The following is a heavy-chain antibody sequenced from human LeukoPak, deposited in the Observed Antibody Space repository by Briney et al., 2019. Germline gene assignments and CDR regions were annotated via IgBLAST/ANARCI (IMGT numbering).Heavy chain of an antibody. Sequence: GGSVRLSCVACGLSFASYDIHWLGQAPGKELDWVRFIESDGSKEYYADSVKGRFTISRENSMNTVNVQMNSVRPEDTAVYYCAKEGSGWYYLEYWGQGTVVTVSA. V-gene: IGHV3-30*02. D-gene: IGHD6-19*01. CDR3: AKEGSGWYYLEY. CDR2: IESDGSKE. J-gene: IGHJ4*02. CDR1: GLSFASYD.